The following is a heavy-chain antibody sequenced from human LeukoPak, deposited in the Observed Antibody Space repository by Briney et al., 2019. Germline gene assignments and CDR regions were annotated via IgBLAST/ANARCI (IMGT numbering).Heavy chain of an antibody. CDR2: INHSGST. J-gene: IGHJ5*02. D-gene: IGHD6-6*01. CDR1: GGSFSGYY. Sequence: SETLSLTCAVYGGSFSGYYWSWIRQPPGKGLDWNGEINHSGSTNYNPSLKSRVTISVDTSKNQFSLKLSSVTAADTAVYYCARDRRLLSSSSTKNWFDPWGQGTLVTVSS. V-gene: IGHV4-34*01. CDR3: ARDRRLLSSSSTKNWFDP.